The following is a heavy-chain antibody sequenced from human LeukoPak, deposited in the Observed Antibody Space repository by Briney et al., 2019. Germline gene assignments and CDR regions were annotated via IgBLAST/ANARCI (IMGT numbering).Heavy chain of an antibody. V-gene: IGHV1-69*05. CDR2: IIPVFAIT. Sequence: SVKVSCKASEGTFTNHAITWVRQAPGQGLEWVGGIIPVFAITDYAQKFQGRVTFTTDEGTSTAYMELSGLRSEDTAVYYCARVDPALNPDAFDIWGQGTMVTVSS. J-gene: IGHJ3*02. CDR1: EGTFTNHA. D-gene: IGHD2-8*01. CDR3: ARVDPALNPDAFDI.